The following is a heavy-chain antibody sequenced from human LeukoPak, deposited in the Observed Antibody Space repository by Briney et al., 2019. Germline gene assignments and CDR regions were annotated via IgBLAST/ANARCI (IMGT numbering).Heavy chain of an antibody. CDR3: ARVELLGYFDP. J-gene: IGHJ5*02. CDR1: GFTFGNYA. CDR2: MSGSEGDK. Sequence: GGSLRLSCAASGFTFGNYAMNWVRQAPGQGLEWVSGMSGSEGDKHYADSVKGRFTISRDNAKNTLYLQMNRLTVEDTALYYCARVELLGYFDPWGRGTLVTVSS. V-gene: IGHV3-23*01. D-gene: IGHD1-7*01.